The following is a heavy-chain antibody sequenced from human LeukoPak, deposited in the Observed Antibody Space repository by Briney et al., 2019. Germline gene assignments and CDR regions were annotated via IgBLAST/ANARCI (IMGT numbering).Heavy chain of an antibody. D-gene: IGHD2-21*02. CDR1: GFTFRNYE. CDR3: ARLYCGGDCDAFDI. CDR2: ISSGGNTR. V-gene: IGHV3-48*03. Sequence: PGGSLRLSCAASGFTFRNYEINWVRQAPGKGLEWISYISSGGNTRYYADSVKGRFTISRDNAKNSVHLQMNSLRAEDTAVYYCARLYCGGDCDAFDIWGEGTMVTVSS. J-gene: IGHJ3*02.